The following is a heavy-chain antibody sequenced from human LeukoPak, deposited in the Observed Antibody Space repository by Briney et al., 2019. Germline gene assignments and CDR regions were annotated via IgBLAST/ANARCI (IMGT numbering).Heavy chain of an antibody. J-gene: IGHJ4*02. D-gene: IGHD3-16*01. V-gene: IGHV3-72*01. CDR3: ANFFGTNFGF. CDR1: GLSFSDHY. Sequence: GGSLRLSCAVSGLSFSDHYMDWVRQAPGKGLEWVGRSRDKGNAYITDYAASVEGRFTISRDDSKNSVYLQMNNLKTEDTAVYYCANFFGTNFGFWGQGTVVTVSS. CDR2: SRDKGNAYIT.